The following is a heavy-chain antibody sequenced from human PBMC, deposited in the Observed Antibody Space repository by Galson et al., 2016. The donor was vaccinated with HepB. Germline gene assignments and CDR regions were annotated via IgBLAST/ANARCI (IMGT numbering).Heavy chain of an antibody. J-gene: IGHJ4*02. V-gene: IGHV1-69*13. Sequence: SVKVSCKASGGTFSNYAVIWVRQAPGQGLEWMGGISPLFGAVNYAQNFQGRVTITADEPATTAYMILTSLRSDDTAVYYCARGRREEGSFDYWGQGTLVTVSS. CDR2: ISPLFGAV. CDR1: GGTFSNYA. D-gene: IGHD1-26*01. CDR3: ARGRREEGSFDY.